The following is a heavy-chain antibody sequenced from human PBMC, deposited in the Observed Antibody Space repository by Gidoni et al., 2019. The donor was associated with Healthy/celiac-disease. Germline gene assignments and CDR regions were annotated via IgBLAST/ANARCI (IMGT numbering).Heavy chain of an antibody. CDR3: ARAFKGYCSSTSCYRAFDI. Sequence: LQLQESGPGPVKPSETLSLTCTASGGSISSSSYYWGWLRQPPGKGLEWIGSIYYSGTTYYNPSLKSRVTISVDTSKNQFSLKLSSVTAADTAVYYCARAFKGYCSSTSCYRAFDIWGQGTMVTVSS. J-gene: IGHJ3*02. CDR1: GGSISSSSYY. CDR2: IYYSGTT. D-gene: IGHD2-2*01. V-gene: IGHV4-39*07.